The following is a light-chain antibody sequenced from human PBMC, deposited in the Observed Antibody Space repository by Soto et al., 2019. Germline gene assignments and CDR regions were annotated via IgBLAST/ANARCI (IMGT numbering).Light chain of an antibody. V-gene: IGLV2-23*01. CDR2: EGS. Sequence: QSALTQPASVSGSPGQSITISCTGTSSDVGSYNLVSWYQQHPGKAPKLMIYEGSKRPSGVSNRFSGSKSGTTASLTISGLHAEDEADYYCCSYAGSSTGVFGGGTKLTVL. CDR3: CSYAGSSTGV. CDR1: SSDVGSYNL. J-gene: IGLJ3*02.